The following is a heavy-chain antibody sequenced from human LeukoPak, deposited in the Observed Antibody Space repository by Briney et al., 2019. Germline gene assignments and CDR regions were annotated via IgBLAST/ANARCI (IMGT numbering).Heavy chain of an antibody. CDR3: ARDLRGNFLSGYDLPDY. Sequence: ASVKVSCKASGYTFTGHYMHWVRQAPGQGLEWMGWINPNSGGINYAQKFQGRVTMTRDTSISRAYMELSRLRSDDTAVYYCARDLRGNFLSGYDLPDYWGQGTLVTVSS. D-gene: IGHD5-12*01. J-gene: IGHJ4*02. V-gene: IGHV1-2*02. CDR1: GYTFTGHY. CDR2: INPNSGGI.